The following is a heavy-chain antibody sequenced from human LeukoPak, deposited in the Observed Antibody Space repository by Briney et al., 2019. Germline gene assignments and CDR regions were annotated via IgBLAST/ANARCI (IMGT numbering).Heavy chain of an antibody. CDR2: INPNSGGT. CDR3: ARDYTPQTYYYDSSGSPSI. V-gene: IGHV1-2*02. J-gene: IGHJ3*02. Sequence: ASVKVSCKASGYTFTGYYMHWVRQAPGQGLEWMGWINPNSGGTNYAQKFQGRVTMTRDTSISTAYMELSRLRSDDTAVYYCARDYTPQTYYYDSSGSPSIWGQGTMVTVSS. CDR1: GYTFTGYY. D-gene: IGHD3-22*01.